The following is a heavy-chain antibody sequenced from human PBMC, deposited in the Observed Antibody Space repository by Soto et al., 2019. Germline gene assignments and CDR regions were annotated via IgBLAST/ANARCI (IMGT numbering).Heavy chain of an antibody. CDR3: VRDDIGTGVAPPTKIFYYYYYVAV. Sequence: SETLSLTCTVSGGSVTSGYYYWSWVRQPPGKALEWIGHVYYSGSTKYNSSLKSRVTMSLDTSKNQFSLNLSSVTAADTAVYYCVRDDIGTGVAPPTKIFYYYYYVAVWGQGTTVTVSS. V-gene: IGHV4-61*01. CDR2: VYYSGST. CDR1: GGSVTSGYYY. J-gene: IGHJ6*02. D-gene: IGHD3-10*01.